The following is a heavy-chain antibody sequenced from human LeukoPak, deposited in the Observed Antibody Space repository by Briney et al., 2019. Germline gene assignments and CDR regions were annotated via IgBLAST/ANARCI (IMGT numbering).Heavy chain of an antibody. Sequence: GRSLRPSRAAAGPIVDDSAIDSVRHPAGEGMGWVSLISGDGGSTFYADSVKGRFTNTRYNSKNSLYLQMNSLRSGDTALYYCARESESSGWYDYWGQGTLVTVSS. CDR3: ARESESSGWYDY. J-gene: IGHJ4*02. CDR1: GPIVDDSA. V-gene: IGHV3-43*02. CDR2: ISGDGGST. D-gene: IGHD6-19*01.